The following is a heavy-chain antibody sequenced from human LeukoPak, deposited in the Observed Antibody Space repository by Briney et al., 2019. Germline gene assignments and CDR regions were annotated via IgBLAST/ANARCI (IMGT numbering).Heavy chain of an antibody. CDR3: ARDPSSGWLEDYFDY. D-gene: IGHD6-19*01. CDR2: IYTSGST. Sequence: SETLSLTCTVSGGSISSYYWSWIRQPAGKGLKWIGRIYTSGSTNYNPSLKSRITMSVDTYKNQFSLKLSSVTAADTAVYYCARDPSSGWLEDYFDYWGQGTLVTVSS. V-gene: IGHV4-4*07. J-gene: IGHJ4*02. CDR1: GGSISSYY.